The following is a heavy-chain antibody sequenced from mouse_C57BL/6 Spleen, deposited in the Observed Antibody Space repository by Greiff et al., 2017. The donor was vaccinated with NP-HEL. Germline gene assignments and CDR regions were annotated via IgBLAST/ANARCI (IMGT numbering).Heavy chain of an antibody. V-gene: IGHV5-4*01. CDR2: ISDGGSYT. CDR1: GFTFSSYA. CDR3: ATGSSSWFAY. D-gene: IGHD1-1*01. J-gene: IGHJ3*01. Sequence: EVQLVESGGGLVKPGGSLKLSCAASGFTFSSYAMSWVRQTPEKRLEWVATISDGGSYTYYPDNVKGRFTISRDNAKNNLYLQMSHLKSEDKAMYYCATGSSSWFAYWGQRTLVTVSA.